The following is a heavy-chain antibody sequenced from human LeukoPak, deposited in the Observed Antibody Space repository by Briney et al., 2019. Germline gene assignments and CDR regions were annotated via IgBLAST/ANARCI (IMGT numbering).Heavy chain of an antibody. CDR1: GGSISSYY. CDR2: IYYSGST. Sequence: PSETLSLTCTVSGGSISSYYWSWIRQPPRKGLEWIGYIYYSGSTNYNPSLKSRVTISVDTSKNQFSLKLSSVTAADTAVYYCAREEIAVAGTTAGFDYWGQGTLVTVSS. D-gene: IGHD6-19*01. V-gene: IGHV4-59*01. J-gene: IGHJ4*02. CDR3: AREEIAVAGTTAGFDY.